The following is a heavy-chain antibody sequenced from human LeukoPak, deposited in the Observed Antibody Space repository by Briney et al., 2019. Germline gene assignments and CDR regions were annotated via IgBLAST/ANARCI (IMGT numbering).Heavy chain of an antibody. CDR2: IYNRGST. CDR1: GGSISSYY. V-gene: IGHV4-59*12. Sequence: SETLSLTCTVSGGSISSYYWSWIRQPPGKGLEWIGYIYNRGSTNYNPSLKSRVTMSVDTSKNQFSLKLSSVTAADTAVYYCARDHCSSTSCYVNWFDPWGQGTLVTVSS. D-gene: IGHD2-2*01. CDR3: ARDHCSSTSCYVNWFDP. J-gene: IGHJ5*02.